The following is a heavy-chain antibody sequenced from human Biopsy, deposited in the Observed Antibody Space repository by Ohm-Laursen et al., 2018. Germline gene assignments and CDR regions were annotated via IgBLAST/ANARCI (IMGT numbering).Heavy chain of an antibody. V-gene: IGHV4-59*01. J-gene: IGHJ2*01. D-gene: IGHD3-22*01. CDR3: ARDRGYYSDRTVPGYFDL. CDR1: GDSISTYY. Sequence: PSETLSLTCPVSGDSISTYYWSWIRQPPGKGLQWIGYIYYTGNTDYNPSLQSRVTISVDTSKNHFSLRLRSMTPADTAMYYCARDRGYYSDRTVPGYFDLWGRGTLVTVSS. CDR2: IYYTGNT.